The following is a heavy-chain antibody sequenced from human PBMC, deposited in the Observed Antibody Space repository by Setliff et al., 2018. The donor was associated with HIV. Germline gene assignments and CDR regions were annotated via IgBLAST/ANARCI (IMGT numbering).Heavy chain of an antibody. CDR3: ARDRGIIGALVY. D-gene: IGHD3-10*01. V-gene: IGHV1-69*10. CDR2: IVPRDGIS. Sequence: SVKVSCKAPGATFANFALNWVRQAPGQGLEWMGGIVPRDGISKYAQKFQGRVTITADKSTSTVHMELSSLRSEDTAVYFCARDRGIIGALVYWGQGTLVTVSS. CDR1: GATFANFA. J-gene: IGHJ4*02.